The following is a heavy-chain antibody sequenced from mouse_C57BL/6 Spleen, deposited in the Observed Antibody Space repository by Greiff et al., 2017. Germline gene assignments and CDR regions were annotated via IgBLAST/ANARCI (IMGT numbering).Heavy chain of an antibody. CDR1: GYAFSSSW. Sequence: QVQLKESGPELVKPGASVKISCKASGYAFSSSWMNWVKQRPGKGLEWIGRIYPGDGDTNYNGKFKGKATLTADKSSSTAYMQLSSLTSEDSAVYFCARSDHSSGYVDYWGQGTTLTVSS. CDR2: IYPGDGDT. V-gene: IGHV1-82*01. J-gene: IGHJ2*01. CDR3: ARSDHSSGYVDY. D-gene: IGHD3-2*02.